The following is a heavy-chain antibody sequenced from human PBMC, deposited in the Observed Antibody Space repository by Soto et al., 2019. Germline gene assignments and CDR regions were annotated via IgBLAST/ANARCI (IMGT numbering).Heavy chain of an antibody. CDR2: ISSSGSTM. D-gene: IGHD3-10*01. J-gene: IGHJ4*02. CDR1: GFTFSSYE. Sequence: GGSLRLSCAASGFTFSSYEMNWVRQAPGKGLEWVSYISSSGSTMYYADSVRGRFTISRDNAKNSLYLQMNSLRAEDTAVYYCARVYYGSGSYYNYFDYWGQGTLVTVSS. CDR3: ARVYYGSGSYYNYFDY. V-gene: IGHV3-48*03.